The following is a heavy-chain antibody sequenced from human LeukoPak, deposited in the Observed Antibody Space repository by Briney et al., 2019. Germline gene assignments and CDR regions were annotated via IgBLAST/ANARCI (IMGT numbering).Heavy chain of an antibody. CDR2: ISSYTGNT. V-gene: IGHV1-18*01. CDR3: AKLQSVVIPAAMLGFDY. D-gene: IGHD2-2*01. CDR1: GYIFTNYG. J-gene: IGHJ4*02. Sequence: ASVKVSCKASGYIFTNYGISRVRQAPGQGLEWMGWISSYTGNTKYAQKLQGRVTMTTDTSTSTAYMELRSLRSEDTAVYYCAKLQSVVIPAAMLGFDYWGQGILVTVSS.